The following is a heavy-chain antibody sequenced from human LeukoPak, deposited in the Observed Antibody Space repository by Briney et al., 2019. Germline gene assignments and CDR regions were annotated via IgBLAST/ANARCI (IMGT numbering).Heavy chain of an antibody. Sequence: GGSLRLSCAASGFTFSDYYMSWVRQAPGKGLEWVAFIRYDGTNKYYADSVKGRFTISRDNSKNTLYLQMNSLRAEDTAVYYCAKGNYYDSSGHYWGQGTLVTVSS. J-gene: IGHJ4*02. D-gene: IGHD3-22*01. CDR1: GFTFSDYY. CDR3: AKGNYYDSSGHY. CDR2: IRYDGTNK. V-gene: IGHV3-30*02.